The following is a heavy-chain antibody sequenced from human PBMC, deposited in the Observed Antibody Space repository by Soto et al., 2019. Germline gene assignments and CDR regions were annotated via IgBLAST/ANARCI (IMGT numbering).Heavy chain of an antibody. Sequence: GGSLRLSCAASGLIFSNYGMHWVRQAPGKGLEWVALISHDGKNKYYADSVQGRFTISRDNSKNTLYLQMNSLRGDDTAVYYCAKDRPVKARSGSLSSWGQGTLVTVSS. D-gene: IGHD1-26*01. V-gene: IGHV3-30*18. CDR1: GLIFSNYG. CDR3: AKDRPVKARSGSLSS. J-gene: IGHJ5*02. CDR2: ISHDGKNK.